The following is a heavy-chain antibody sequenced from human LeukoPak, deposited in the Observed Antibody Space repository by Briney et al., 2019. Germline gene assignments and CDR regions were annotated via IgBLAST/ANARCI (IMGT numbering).Heavy chain of an antibody. CDR3: ARHSQVDTAITEHFDY. J-gene: IGHJ4*02. D-gene: IGHD5-18*01. CDR2: TYPGDSDT. CDR1: GYSFTSYW. V-gene: IGHV5-51*01. Sequence: GESLQISCKGSGYSFTSYWIGWVRQLGGKGLEWMGITYPGDSDTRYSPSFQGQVAISADKSISTAYLQWSSLKASDTAMYYCARHSQVDTAITEHFDYWGQGTLVTVSS.